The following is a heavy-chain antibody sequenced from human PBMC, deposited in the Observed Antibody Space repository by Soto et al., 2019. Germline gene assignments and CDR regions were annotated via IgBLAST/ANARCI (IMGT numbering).Heavy chain of an antibody. CDR2: MGYNGFT. CDR1: GGPMNNYY. V-gene: IGHV4-59*08. Sequence: ETLSLTCTISGGPMNNYYCSWFRQPRGQGLEWIGYMGYNGFTRYNPSLRSRVAISLDTAKNQFSLNLSSVTAADTALYYCARQGFGELHGLVDVWGQGITVTVSS. J-gene: IGHJ6*02. D-gene: IGHD3-10*01. CDR3: ARQGFGELHGLVDV.